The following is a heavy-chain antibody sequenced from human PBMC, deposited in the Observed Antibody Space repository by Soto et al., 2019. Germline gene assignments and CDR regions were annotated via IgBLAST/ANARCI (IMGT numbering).Heavy chain of an antibody. CDR1: GFTINTYP. CDR3: ATGAAFYYDTSRY. Sequence: GGSLRLSCAASGFTINTYPIHWVRQAPGEGLEWVAGTPHAGSSEHYADSVRGRFTISRDTSKNTVYLQMNSLRVEDTAVYYCATGAAFYYDTSRYWGQGTLVTVSS. CDR2: TPHAGSSE. V-gene: IGHV3-30-3*01. J-gene: IGHJ4*02. D-gene: IGHD3-22*01.